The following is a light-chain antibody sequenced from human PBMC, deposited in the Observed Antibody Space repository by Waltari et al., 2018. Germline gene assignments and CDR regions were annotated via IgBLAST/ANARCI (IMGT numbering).Light chain of an antibody. CDR3: AAWDDSLNGWV. Sequence: QSVLTQPPSASVTPGQRVTISCSGRNSKLGSNSVNWYQQLPGTAPNLLIYTNNQRPSGVPDRFSGSKSGTSATLAIGGLRSADEADYYCAAWDDSLNGWVFGGGTKLTVL. CDR1: NSKLGSNS. V-gene: IGLV1-44*01. J-gene: IGLJ3*02. CDR2: TNN.